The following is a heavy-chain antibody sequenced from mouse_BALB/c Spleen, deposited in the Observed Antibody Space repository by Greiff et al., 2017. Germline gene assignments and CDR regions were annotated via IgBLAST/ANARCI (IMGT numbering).Heavy chain of an antibody. D-gene: IGHD2-4*01. J-gene: IGHJ3*01. Sequence: EVKLMESGPGLVKPSQSLSLTCTVTGYSITSDYAWNWIRQFPGNKLEWMGYISYSGSTSYNPSLKSRISITRDTSKNQFFLQLNSVTTEDTATYYCARVITGGPFAYWGQGTLVTVSA. CDR2: ISYSGST. CDR3: ARVITGGPFAY. CDR1: GYSITSDYA. V-gene: IGHV3-2*02.